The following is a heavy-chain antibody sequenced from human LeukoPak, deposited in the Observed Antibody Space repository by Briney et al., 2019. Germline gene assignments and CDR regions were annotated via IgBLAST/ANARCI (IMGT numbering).Heavy chain of an antibody. CDR2: IYHSGST. Sequence: SGTLSLTCAVSGGSISSSNWWSWVRQPPGKGLEWIGYIYHSGSTYYNPSLKSRVTISVDRSKNQFSLKLSSVTAADTAVYYCARSQRNYYYGSGSYYKTANWFDPWGQGTLVTVSS. CDR3: ARSQRNYYYGSGSYYKTANWFDP. CDR1: GGSISSSNW. J-gene: IGHJ5*02. V-gene: IGHV4-4*02. D-gene: IGHD3-10*01.